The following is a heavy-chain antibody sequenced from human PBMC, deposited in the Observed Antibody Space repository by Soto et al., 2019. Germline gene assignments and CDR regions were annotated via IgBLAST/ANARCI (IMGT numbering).Heavy chain of an antibody. J-gene: IGHJ5*02. CDR1: GFTFSSYS. V-gene: IGHV3-48*01. Sequence: EVQLVESGGGLVQPGGSLRLSCAASGFTFSSYSMNWVRQAPGKGLEWVSYISSSSSTIYYADSVKGRFTISRDNAKNSLDLQMKSLRAEDTDVYYCASEGRPLNWFDPWGQGTLVTVSS. CDR2: ISSSSSTI. CDR3: ASEGRPLNWFDP.